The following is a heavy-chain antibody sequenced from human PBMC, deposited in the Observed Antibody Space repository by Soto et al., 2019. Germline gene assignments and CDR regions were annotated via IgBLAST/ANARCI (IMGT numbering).Heavy chain of an antibody. V-gene: IGHV1-69*02. J-gene: IGHJ4*02. CDR1: GVTFNTYV. D-gene: IGHD3-16*01. CDR2: IAPFLDVP. CDR3: AGLGGGHPFDY. Sequence: QVQLVQSGAEVKKPGSSVRVSCKAAGVTFNTYVINWVRQAPGQGLEWMGGIAPFLDVPNYAQKFQGRVTITADKSTKTAYLELTSLSSEDTAVYYCAGLGGGHPFDYWGQGTPLTVSS.